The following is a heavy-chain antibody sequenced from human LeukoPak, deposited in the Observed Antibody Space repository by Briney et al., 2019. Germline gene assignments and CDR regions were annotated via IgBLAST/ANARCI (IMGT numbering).Heavy chain of an antibody. V-gene: IGHV1-3*01. CDR2: INAGNGNT. D-gene: IGHD4-17*01. Sequence: ASVKVSCKASGYTFTSYAMHWVRQAPGQGLEWMGWINAGNGNTKYSQKFQGRVTITRDTSASTAYMELSSLRSEDTAVYYCARLTVTTRSFDYWSQGTLVTVSS. J-gene: IGHJ4*02. CDR1: GYTFTSYA. CDR3: ARLTVTTRSFDY.